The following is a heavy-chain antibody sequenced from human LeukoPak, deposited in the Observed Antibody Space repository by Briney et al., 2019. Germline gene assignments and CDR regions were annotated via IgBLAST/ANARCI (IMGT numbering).Heavy chain of an antibody. CDR3: ARGPLNFYDSSGFYYNNWFDP. CDR2: INQSGTT. CDR1: GGSFSGYY. Sequence: SETLSLTCAVHGGSFSGYYWSWIRRPPGKGLEWIAEINQSGTTNYNPSLKSRVTISVDTSENQFSLKLSSVTAADTAVYYCARGPLNFYDSSGFYYNNWFDPWGQGTLVTVSS. D-gene: IGHD3-22*01. J-gene: IGHJ5*02. V-gene: IGHV4-34*01.